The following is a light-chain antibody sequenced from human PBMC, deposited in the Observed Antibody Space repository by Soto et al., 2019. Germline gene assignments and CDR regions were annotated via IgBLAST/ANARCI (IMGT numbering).Light chain of an antibody. V-gene: IGLV2-14*01. CDR3: SSSTSSSTLV. Sequence: QYALTQPASVSGSPGQSITISCHGTASDVGAYDYVSWYQHHPGKPPKLLIFEVRDRPSGVSNRFSGSKSGNTASLTISGLQPEDEADYFCSSSTSSSTLVVGTVTKLTVL. CDR2: EVR. J-gene: IGLJ6*01. CDR1: ASDVGAYDY.